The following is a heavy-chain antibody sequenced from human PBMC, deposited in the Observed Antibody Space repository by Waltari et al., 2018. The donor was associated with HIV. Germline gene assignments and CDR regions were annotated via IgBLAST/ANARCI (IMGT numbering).Heavy chain of an antibody. V-gene: IGHV4-59*01. Sequence: QVQLQESGPGLVKPSETLSLTCSVSGSSISDFYLSWVQQAPGKELEWIGYINYSGCTEYNPSLESRVTRTLDTPRNQFSLKLNSVTPADTAIYYCSRGLRATTGGFWGQGTLVTVSS. CDR3: SRGLRATTGGF. CDR1: GSSISDFY. J-gene: IGHJ4*02. D-gene: IGHD2-21*02. CDR2: INYSGCT.